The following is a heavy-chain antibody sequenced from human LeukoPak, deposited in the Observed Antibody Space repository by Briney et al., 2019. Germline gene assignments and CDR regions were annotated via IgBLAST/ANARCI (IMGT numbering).Heavy chain of an antibody. D-gene: IGHD1-26*01. Sequence: SETLSLTCTVSGGSINGYYWTWIRQPPGKGLEWIGYIDYSGGTDYNSSLTSRVAFSLDTTNNQISLQLNSVTAADTAIYYCAREPRIVGANDYWGQGTLVTVSS. J-gene: IGHJ4*02. V-gene: IGHV4-59*01. CDR1: GGSINGYY. CDR3: AREPRIVGANDY. CDR2: IDYSGGT.